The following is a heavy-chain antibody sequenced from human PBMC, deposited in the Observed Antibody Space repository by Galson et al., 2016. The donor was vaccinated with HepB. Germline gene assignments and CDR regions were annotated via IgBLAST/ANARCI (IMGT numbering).Heavy chain of an antibody. Sequence: SLRLSCAASGFSFSDYAMSWVRQAPGRGLEWVSSLTGSGGGPYYADAVKGRFTISRDNSKNTVSLQMNSLRVEDTAVYYCAKSGPRDPDCGGDCYVIYFHSWGQGPLVTVSS. CDR1: GFSFSDYA. D-gene: IGHD2-21*02. V-gene: IGHV3-23*01. CDR2: LTGSGGGP. J-gene: IGHJ1*01. CDR3: AKSGPRDPDCGGDCYVIYFHS.